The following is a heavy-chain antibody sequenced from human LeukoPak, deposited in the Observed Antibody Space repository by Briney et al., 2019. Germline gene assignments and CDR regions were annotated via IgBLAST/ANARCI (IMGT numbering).Heavy chain of an antibody. J-gene: IGHJ6*02. V-gene: IGHV3-66*01. D-gene: IGHD5-24*01. CDR2: IYSGGST. CDR3: ARKRDGYNSNFYYYGLDV. Sequence: GGSLRLSCAAPGFTVSSNSMNWVRQAPGKGLEWVSVIYSGGSTYYADSVKGRFSISRDNSNNTLYLQMNSLRAEDTAVYYCARKRDGYNSNFYYYGLDVWGQGTTVTVSS. CDR1: GFTVSSNS.